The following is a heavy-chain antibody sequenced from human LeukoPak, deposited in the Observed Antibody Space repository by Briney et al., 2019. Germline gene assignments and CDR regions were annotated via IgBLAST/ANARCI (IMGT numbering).Heavy chain of an antibody. V-gene: IGHV1-3*04. CDR3: AREDGYNYIYPY. J-gene: IGHJ4*02. D-gene: IGHD5-24*01. Sequence: ASVKVSCKASGYTFTNYALHWVRQAPGQRLEWMGWINTGNGNTKYSQKFQGRVTMTTDTSTSTAYMELRSLRSDDTAVYYCAREDGYNYIYPYWGQGTLVTVSS. CDR2: INTGNGNT. CDR1: GYTFTNYA.